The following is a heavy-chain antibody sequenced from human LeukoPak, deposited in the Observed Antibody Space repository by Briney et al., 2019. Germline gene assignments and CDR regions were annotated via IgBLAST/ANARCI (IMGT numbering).Heavy chain of an antibody. CDR3: VKDDFCPECAFDV. J-gene: IGHJ3*01. Sequence: PGGSLRLSCAASGFKFEGYAMHWVRQRPGKGLEWVSLISGDGGNTYYADSVKGRFTISRDNSKNSLYLQMKSLRTEDTALYYCVKDDFCPECAFDVWGQGTMVTVSP. D-gene: IGHD3-3*01. CDR2: ISGDGGNT. V-gene: IGHV3-43*02. CDR1: GFKFEGYA.